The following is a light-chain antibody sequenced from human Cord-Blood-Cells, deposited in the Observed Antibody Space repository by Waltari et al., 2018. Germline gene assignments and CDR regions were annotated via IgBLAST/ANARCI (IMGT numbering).Light chain of an antibody. CDR2: AAS. V-gene: IGKV1-39*01. CDR3: QQSYSTPQT. Sequence: IHMTQPPSSLSASVGDRGTTTCRASQSISSYLNWYQQKPWKAPKLLIYAASSLQSGVPSRFSGSGSGTDFTLTISSLQPEDFATYYCQQSYSTPQTFGQGTKVEIK. J-gene: IGKJ1*01. CDR1: QSISSY.